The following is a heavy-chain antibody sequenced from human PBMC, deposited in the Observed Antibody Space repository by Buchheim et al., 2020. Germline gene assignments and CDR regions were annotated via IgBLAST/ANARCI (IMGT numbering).Heavy chain of an antibody. Sequence: QVQLQESGPGLVKPSQTLSLTCTVSGGSISSGGYYWSWIRQHPGKGLEWIGYIYYSGSTYYNPSLKSRVTISVDTSKNQFSLKLSSVTAADTAVYYCARFTGGCTNGVCYGVIPPRYYGMDVWGQGTT. J-gene: IGHJ6*02. V-gene: IGHV4-31*03. CDR2: IYYSGST. CDR1: GGSISSGGYY. CDR3: ARFTGGCTNGVCYGVIPPRYYGMDV. D-gene: IGHD2-8*01.